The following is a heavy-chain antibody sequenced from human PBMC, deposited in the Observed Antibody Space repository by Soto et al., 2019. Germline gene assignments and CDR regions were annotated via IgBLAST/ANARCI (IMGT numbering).Heavy chain of an antibody. CDR1: GYTFSAYY. Sequence: ASVKVSCKTSGYTFSAYYMHWVRQAPGQGLGWMGWINPKSGGTLYAQKFQGRVTMTRDTSISTAYMELSRLRSDDTAVYYCARGGTFAYDTSGYSVYWGQGTLVTVS. CDR2: INPKSGGT. D-gene: IGHD3-22*01. V-gene: IGHV1-2*02. J-gene: IGHJ4*02. CDR3: ARGGTFAYDTSGYSVY.